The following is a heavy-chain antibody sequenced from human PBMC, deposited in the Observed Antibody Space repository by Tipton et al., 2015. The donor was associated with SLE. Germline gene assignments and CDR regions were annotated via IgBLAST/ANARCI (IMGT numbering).Heavy chain of an antibody. CDR3: ARDREDYSSPHYYYYMDV. J-gene: IGHJ6*03. CDR1: GFTFGDYA. V-gene: IGHV3-21*03. CDR2: ISSSGTYI. Sequence: GSLRLSCSGSGFTFGDYAMNWFRQAPGKGLEWVAFISSSGTYIQYSDSMKGRFTISRDNGKNSVYLQMNSLRAEDTAVYYCARDREDYSSPHYYYYMDVWGKGTTVTVSS. D-gene: IGHD4-11*01.